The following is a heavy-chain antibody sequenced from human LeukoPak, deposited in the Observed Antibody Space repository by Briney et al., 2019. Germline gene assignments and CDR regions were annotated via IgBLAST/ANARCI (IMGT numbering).Heavy chain of an antibody. CDR1: GFTFSSYA. CDR2: ISGSGGST. Sequence: GGSLRLSCAASGFTFSSYAMHWVRQAPGKGLEWVSAISGSGGSTYYADSVKGRFTISRDNSKNTLYLQMNSLRAEDTAVYYCAKSAGITYYYYGMDVWGQGTTVTVSS. CDR3: AKSAGITYYYYGMDV. D-gene: IGHD1-26*01. J-gene: IGHJ6*02. V-gene: IGHV3-23*01.